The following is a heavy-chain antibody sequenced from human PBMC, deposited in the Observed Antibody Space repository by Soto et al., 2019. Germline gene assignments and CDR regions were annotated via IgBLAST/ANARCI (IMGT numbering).Heavy chain of an antibody. CDR1: GGSISSGGYY. CDR3: ARDGDYDSSGYRMSIDY. D-gene: IGHD3-22*01. V-gene: IGHV4-31*03. J-gene: IGHJ4*02. CDR2: IYYSGST. Sequence: KPSETRSLTCTVSGGSISSGGYYWSWIRQHPGKGLKWIGYIYYSGSTYYNPSLKSRVTISVDTSKNQFSLKLSSVTAADTAVYYCARDGDYDSSGYRMSIDYWAREPWSPSPQ.